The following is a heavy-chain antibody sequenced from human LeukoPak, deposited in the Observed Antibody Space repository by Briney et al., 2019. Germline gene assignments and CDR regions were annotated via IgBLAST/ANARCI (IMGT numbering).Heavy chain of an antibody. CDR2: IYSGGST. CDR3: ARDKQSLAAYSTYYYGMDI. Sequence: GGSLRLSCAASGFTVSSNYMSWVRQAPGKGLEWVSVIYSGGSTYYADSVKGRFTISRDNSKNTLYLQMNSLRAEDTAVYYCARDKQSLAAYSTYYYGMDIWGQGTTVTVSS. V-gene: IGHV3-66*01. D-gene: IGHD2-15*01. J-gene: IGHJ6*02. CDR1: GFTVSSNY.